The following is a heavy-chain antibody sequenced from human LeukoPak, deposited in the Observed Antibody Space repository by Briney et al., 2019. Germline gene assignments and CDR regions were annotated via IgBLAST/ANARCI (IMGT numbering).Heavy chain of an antibody. CDR1: GYTFTSYA. CDR3: ARDSGSGNNDY. J-gene: IGHJ4*02. CDR2: ISAGNGNT. D-gene: IGHD1-26*01. V-gene: IGHV1-3*01. Sequence: ASVNVSCKASGYTFTSYAIHWVRQAPGQRLEWMGWISAGNGNTKYSQNFQGRVTFISNTSATTAFVELSSLRSEDAAVYYCARDSGSGNNDYWGQGTLVTVSS.